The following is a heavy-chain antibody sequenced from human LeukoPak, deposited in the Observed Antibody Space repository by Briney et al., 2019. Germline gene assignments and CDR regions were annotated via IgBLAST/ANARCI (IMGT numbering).Heavy chain of an antibody. CDR1: GFTFSSYA. CDR2: ISGSGGST. J-gene: IGHJ4*02. D-gene: IGHD3-22*01. CDR3: AKDKHRSITMIGEDDY. Sequence: AGGSLRLSCAASGFTFSSYAMSWVRQAPGKGLEWVSAISGSGGSTYYADSVKGRFTISRDNSKNTLYLQMNSLRAEDTAVYYCAKDKHRSITMIGEDDYWGQGTLVTVSS. V-gene: IGHV3-23*01.